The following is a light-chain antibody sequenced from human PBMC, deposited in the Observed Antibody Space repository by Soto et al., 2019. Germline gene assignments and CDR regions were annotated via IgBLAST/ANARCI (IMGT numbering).Light chain of an antibody. V-gene: IGLV2-23*03. CDR1: SRDIGRYNL. CDR3: CSDAASSTFNWV. CDR2: EGS. Sequence: QSVLTQPASVSGSPGQSITISCTGTSRDIGRYNLVSWYQQHPGKAPKVIIYEGSNRPSGVSNRFSASKSGNKSSLAISGLQSEDEAAYYCCSDAASSTFNWVFGGGTKLTVL. J-gene: IGLJ3*02.